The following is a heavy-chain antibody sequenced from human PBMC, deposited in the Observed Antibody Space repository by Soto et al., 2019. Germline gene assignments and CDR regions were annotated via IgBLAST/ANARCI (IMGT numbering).Heavy chain of an antibody. D-gene: IGHD3-10*01. CDR3: ARIYYGSGSYYRGYFDY. CDR2: INHSGST. V-gene: IGHV4-34*01. J-gene: IGHJ4*02. CDR1: GGSFSGYY. Sequence: PSETLSLTCAVYGGSFSGYYWSWIRQPPGKGLEWIGEINHSGSTNYNPSLKSRVTISVDTSKNQFSLKLSSVTAADTAVYYCARIYYGSGSYYRGYFDYWGQGTLVTVSS.